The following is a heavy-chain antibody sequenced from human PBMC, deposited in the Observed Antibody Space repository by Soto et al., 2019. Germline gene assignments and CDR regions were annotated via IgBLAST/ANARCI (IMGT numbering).Heavy chain of an antibody. CDR1: GFTFGDYA. CDR2: IRSKAYGGTT. D-gene: IGHD3-22*01. J-gene: IGHJ4*02. CDR3: TRETEASSGSYQSYYYIDY. Sequence: PGGSLRLSCTASGFTFGDYAMSWFRQAPGKGLEWVGFIRSKAYGGTTEYAASVKGRFTISRDDSKSIAYLQMNSLKTEDTAVYYCTRETEASSGSYQSYYYIDYWGQGTLVTVSS. V-gene: IGHV3-49*03.